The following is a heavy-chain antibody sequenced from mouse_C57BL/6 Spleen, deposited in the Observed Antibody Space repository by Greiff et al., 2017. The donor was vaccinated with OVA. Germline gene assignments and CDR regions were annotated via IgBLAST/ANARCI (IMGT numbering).Heavy chain of an antibody. J-gene: IGHJ3*01. CDR3: AREGDRHFAY. D-gene: IGHD3-3*01. CDR1: GYAFSSSW. Sequence: QVQLQQSGPELVKPGASVKISCKASGYAFSSSWMNWVKQRPGKGLEWIGRIYPGDGDTNYNGKFKGKATLTADKSSSTAYMQLSSLTSEASAVYFCAREGDRHFAYWGQGTLVTVSA. V-gene: IGHV1-82*01. CDR2: IYPGDGDT.